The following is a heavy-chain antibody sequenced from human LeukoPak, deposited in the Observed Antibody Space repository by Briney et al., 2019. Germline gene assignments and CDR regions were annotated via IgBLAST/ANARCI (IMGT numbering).Heavy chain of an antibody. CDR3: ASHPARYSSGWYYFDY. CDR1: GFTFSDYY. D-gene: IGHD6-19*01. CDR2: ISSSGSTI. Sequence: SGGSLRLSCADAGFTFSDYYMSWIRQAPGKGLEWVSYISSSGSTIYYADSVKGRFTISRDNAKNSLYLQMNSLRAEDTAVFYCASHPARYSSGWYYFDYWGQGTLVTVSS. V-gene: IGHV3-11*01. J-gene: IGHJ4*02.